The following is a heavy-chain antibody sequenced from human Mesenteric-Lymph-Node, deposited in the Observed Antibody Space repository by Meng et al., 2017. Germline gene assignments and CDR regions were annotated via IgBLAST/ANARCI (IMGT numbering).Heavy chain of an antibody. D-gene: IGHD3-22*01. Sequence: SETLSLTCTVSGGSISSGSYYWSWIRQPAGKGLEWIGRIYTSGSTNYNPSLKSRVTISVDTSKNQFSLKLSSVTAADTAVYYCARDPYYYDSSGYPSAGAFDIWGQGTMVTVSS. V-gene: IGHV4-61*02. CDR1: GGSISSGSYY. CDR2: IYTSGST. CDR3: ARDPYYYDSSGYPSAGAFDI. J-gene: IGHJ3*02.